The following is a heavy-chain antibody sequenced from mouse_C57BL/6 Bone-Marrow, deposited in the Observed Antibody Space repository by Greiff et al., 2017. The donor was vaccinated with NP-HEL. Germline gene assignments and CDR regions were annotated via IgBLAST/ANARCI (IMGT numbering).Heavy chain of an antibody. D-gene: IGHD2-5*01. CDR2: IGSRGSYT. V-gene: IGHV5-6*01. Sequence: EVQGVESGGDLVKPGGSLKLSCAASGFTFSSYGMSWVRQTPDKRLEWVATIGSRGSYTYYPDSVKGRFTIARDNAKNTLYLQMSSLKSEDTAMYDCARHYYSNYFDYWGQGTTLTVSS. CDR1: GFTFSSYG. J-gene: IGHJ2*01. CDR3: ARHYYSNYFDY.